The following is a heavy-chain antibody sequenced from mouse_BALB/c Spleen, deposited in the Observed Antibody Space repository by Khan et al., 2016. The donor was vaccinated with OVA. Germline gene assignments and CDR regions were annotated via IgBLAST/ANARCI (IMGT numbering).Heavy chain of an antibody. CDR3: ATSYFYGYYFDY. V-gene: IGHV5-17*02. CDR1: GFTFSSYG. J-gene: IGHJ2*01. Sequence: EVELVGSGGDLVQPGGSRKLSCAASGFTFSSYGMHWVRQAPEKGLEWVAYISGDSNTIYYADTVKGRFTISRDNPRNTLFLQMTSLMSEDTAMYYCATSYFYGYYFDYWGPGTTLTVSS. D-gene: IGHD1-1*01. CDR2: ISGDSNTI.